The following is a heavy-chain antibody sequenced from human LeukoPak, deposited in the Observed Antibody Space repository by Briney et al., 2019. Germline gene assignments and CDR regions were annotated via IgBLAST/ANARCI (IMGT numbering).Heavy chain of an antibody. CDR3: ATTNYYENSGYPGH. D-gene: IGHD3-22*01. Sequence: SVKVSCKASGGSFSSYGISWVRQAPGQGLEWMGGVLPIFGITNYAQRFQGRVTITADESRSTAYMELSSLRSDDTAVYYCATTNYYENSGYPGHWGQGTLVTVSS. V-gene: IGHV1-69*01. CDR2: VLPIFGIT. CDR1: GGSFSSYG. J-gene: IGHJ4*02.